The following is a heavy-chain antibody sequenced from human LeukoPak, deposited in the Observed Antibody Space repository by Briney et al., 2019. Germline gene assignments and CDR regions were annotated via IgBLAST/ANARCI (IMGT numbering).Heavy chain of an antibody. CDR2: IYTSGST. D-gene: IGHD3-9*01. V-gene: IGHV4-4*07. CDR3: ASSILTGYYSYYYYMDV. CDR1: GGSISSYY. J-gene: IGHJ6*03. Sequence: SETLSLTCTVSGGSISSYYWSWIRQPAGKGLEWIGRIYTSGSTNYNPSLKSRVTISVDTSKNQFSLKLSSVTAADTAVYYCASSILTGYYSYYYYMDVWGKGTTVTISS.